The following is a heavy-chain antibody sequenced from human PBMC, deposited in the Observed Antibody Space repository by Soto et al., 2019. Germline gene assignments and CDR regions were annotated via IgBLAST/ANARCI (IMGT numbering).Heavy chain of an antibody. J-gene: IGHJ4*02. CDR3: ARVGAIDYYGSGSYPIYFDY. D-gene: IGHD3-10*01. Sequence: ASVKVSCKASGYTFTSYAMHWVRQAPGQRLEWMGWINAGNGNTKYSQKFQGRVTITRDTSASTAYMELSSLRSEDTAVYYCARVGAIDYYGSGSYPIYFDYWGQGTLVTVSS. CDR2: INAGNGNT. CDR1: GYTFTSYA. V-gene: IGHV1-3*01.